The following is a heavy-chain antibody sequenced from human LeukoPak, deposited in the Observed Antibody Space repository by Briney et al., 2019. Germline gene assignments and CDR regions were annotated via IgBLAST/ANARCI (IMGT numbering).Heavy chain of an antibody. CDR2: IHQDAGEK. J-gene: IGHJ4*02. CDR1: GFSFSDSW. CDR3: ASSKDHYCRY. V-gene: IGHV3-7*05. Sequence: PGGSLRLSCAAPGFSFSDSWMTWVRQTPGKGLQWVASIHQDAGEKQYLDSVRGRFTISRDNARNSLYLQMNSLRVEDTAVYYCASSKDHYCRYWGQGTLVSVSS.